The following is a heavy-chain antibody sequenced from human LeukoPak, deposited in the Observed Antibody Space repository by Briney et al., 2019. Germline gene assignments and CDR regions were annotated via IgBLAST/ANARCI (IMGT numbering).Heavy chain of an antibody. CDR2: ISYDGTNT. CDR1: GFIFSSYG. CDR3: AKPPDSRSWYWFDP. V-gene: IGHV3-30*18. D-gene: IGHD6-13*01. J-gene: IGHJ5*02. Sequence: GGSLRLSCAASGFIFSSYGMHWVRLAPGKGLEWVAAISYDGTNTYYADSVKGRFTISRDNSKNTLYLQMNSLRPEDTAVYYCAKPPDSRSWYWFDPWGQGTLVTVSS.